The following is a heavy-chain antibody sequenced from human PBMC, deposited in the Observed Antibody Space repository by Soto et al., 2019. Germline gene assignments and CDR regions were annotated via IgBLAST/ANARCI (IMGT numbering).Heavy chain of an antibody. CDR2: IYYSGST. D-gene: IGHD3-9*01. CDR3: AKLPQYDILTGYLNYFDY. CDR1: GGSISSYY. V-gene: IGHV4-59*12. Sequence: SETLSLTCTVSGGSISSYYWSWIRQPPGKGLEWIGYIYYSGSTNYNPSLKSRVTISVDTSKNQLSLYLHMNSLRAEDTAVYYCAKLPQYDILTGYLNYFDYWGQGTLVTVSS. J-gene: IGHJ4*02.